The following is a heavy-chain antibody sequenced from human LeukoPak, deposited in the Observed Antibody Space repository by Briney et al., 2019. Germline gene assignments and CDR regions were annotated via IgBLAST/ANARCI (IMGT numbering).Heavy chain of an antibody. Sequence: SQTLSLTCAISGDSVSSNSAAWNWIKQPPSRGLEWLGRTYYRSKWYYDYAVAVKSRISINPDTSKNQFSLQLSSVTPGDTAVYYCARDPVGESTIFDYWGQGTLVTVSS. CDR2: TYYRSKWYY. CDR3: ARDPVGESTIFDY. D-gene: IGHD1-26*01. J-gene: IGHJ4*02. V-gene: IGHV6-1*01. CDR1: GDSVSSNSAA.